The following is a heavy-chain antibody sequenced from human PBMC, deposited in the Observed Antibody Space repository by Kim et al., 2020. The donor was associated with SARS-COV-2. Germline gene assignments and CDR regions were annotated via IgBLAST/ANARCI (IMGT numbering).Heavy chain of an antibody. V-gene: IGHV1-69*13. J-gene: IGHJ5*02. Sequence: SVKVSCKASGGTFSSYAISWVRQAPGQGLEWMGGIIPIFGTANYAQKFQGRVTITADESTSTAYMELSSLRSEDTAVYYCATTYYYDSSGVIVWFDPWGQGTLVTVSS. D-gene: IGHD3-22*01. CDR2: IIPIFGTA. CDR1: GGTFSSYA. CDR3: ATTYYYDSSGVIVWFDP.